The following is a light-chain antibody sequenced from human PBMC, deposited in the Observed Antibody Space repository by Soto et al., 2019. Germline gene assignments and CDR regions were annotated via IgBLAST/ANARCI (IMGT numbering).Light chain of an antibody. CDR3: QQYDTSPPRT. J-gene: IGKJ1*01. V-gene: IGKV3-20*01. CDR2: DAS. CDR1: QSVTNKY. Sequence: EIVLTQSPGTLSLSPGERATLSCRASQSVTNKYLAWYQQKPGQAPRLLIYDASTRATGIPDRFSGSGSGTDFTLTISRPEPEDSAVYYCQQYDTSPPRTFGQGTNVEIK.